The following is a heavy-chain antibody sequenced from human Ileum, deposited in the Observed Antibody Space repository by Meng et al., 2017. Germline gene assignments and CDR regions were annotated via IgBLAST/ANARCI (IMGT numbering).Heavy chain of an antibody. D-gene: IGHD3-22*01. CDR1: GGSFSGYY. CDR2: INHSGST. CDR3: SRTSYYDNSGYYPG. J-gene: IGHJ4*02. Sequence: QWGSGLLKPSETLSLTCAVYGGSFSGYYWSWIRQPPGKGLEWIGEINHSGSTNYNPSLKSRVTISVDTSKNQFSLKLSSVTAADTAVYYCSRTSYYDNSGYYPGWGQGTLVTVSS. V-gene: IGHV4-34*01.